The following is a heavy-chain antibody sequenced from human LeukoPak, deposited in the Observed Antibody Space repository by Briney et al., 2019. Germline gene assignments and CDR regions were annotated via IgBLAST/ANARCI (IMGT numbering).Heavy chain of an antibody. CDR1: GGSISSYY. J-gene: IGHJ3*02. CDR3: ARATYFDWLPWAPRAFDI. D-gene: IGHD3-9*01. Sequence: SETLSLTCTVSGGSISSYYWSWIRQPPGKGLEWIGYIYYSGSTNYNPSLKSRVTISVDTSKNQFSLKLSSVTAADTAVYYCARATYFDWLPWAPRAFDIWGQGTMVTVSS. CDR2: IYYSGST. V-gene: IGHV4-59*01.